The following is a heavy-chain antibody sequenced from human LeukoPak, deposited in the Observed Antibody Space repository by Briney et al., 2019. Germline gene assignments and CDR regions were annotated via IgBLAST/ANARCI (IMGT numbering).Heavy chain of an antibody. CDR1: GFTFSSYA. CDR2: ISGSGGST. V-gene: IGHV3-23*01. Sequence: PGGSLRLSCAASGFTFSSYAMSWVRQAPGKGLEWVSAISGSGGSTYYADSVKGRFTISRDNSKNTLYLQMNSLRAEDTAVYYCAKDFRSSGYVGGDYWGQGTLVTVSS. J-gene: IGHJ4*02. D-gene: IGHD5-12*01. CDR3: AKDFRSSGYVGGDY.